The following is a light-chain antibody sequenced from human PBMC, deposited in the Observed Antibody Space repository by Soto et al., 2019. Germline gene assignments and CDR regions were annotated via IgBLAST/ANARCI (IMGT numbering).Light chain of an antibody. CDR3: QEYNSGWR. CDR2: DAS. J-gene: IGKJ1*01. Sequence: DIQMTQSPSTLSASIGDRVTITCRASQSINGRLAWYQQKPGKAPKLLIFDASNLQSGVPSRFSGSGSGTEFTLSISSLQPDDFATYYCQEYNSGWRFGQGTKVEIK. V-gene: IGKV1-5*01. CDR1: QSINGR.